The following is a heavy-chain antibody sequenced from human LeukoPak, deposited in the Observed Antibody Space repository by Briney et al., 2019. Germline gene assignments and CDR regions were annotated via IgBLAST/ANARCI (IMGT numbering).Heavy chain of an antibody. CDR3: ARQSGYFYYGMDV. CDR1: GGSISSGGYY. J-gene: IGHJ6*02. Sequence: PSETLSLTCTVSGGSISSGGYYWSWIRQPPGKGLEWIGYIYSSGSTNYNPSLKSRVTISVDTSKNQFSLKLSSVTAADTAVYYCARQSGYFYYGMDVWGQGTTVTVSS. CDR2: IYSSGST. V-gene: IGHV4-61*08. D-gene: IGHD3-10*01.